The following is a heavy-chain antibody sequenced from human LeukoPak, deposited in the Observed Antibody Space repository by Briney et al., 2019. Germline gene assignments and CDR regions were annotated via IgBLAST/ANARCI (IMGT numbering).Heavy chain of an antibody. CDR3: AREYSGYDWGQFDY. Sequence: ASVKVSCKASGYTFTSYGISWVRQAPGQGLEWMGWISAYNGNTNYAQKLQGRVTMTTDTSTSTAYMELRSLRSDDTAVYYCAREYSGYDWGQFDYWGQGTLVTVSP. CDR2: ISAYNGNT. J-gene: IGHJ4*02. D-gene: IGHD5-12*01. V-gene: IGHV1-18*01. CDR1: GYTFTSYG.